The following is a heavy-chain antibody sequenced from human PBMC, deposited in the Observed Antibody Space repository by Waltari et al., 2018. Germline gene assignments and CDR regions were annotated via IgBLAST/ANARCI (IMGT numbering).Heavy chain of an antibody. CDR2: IFPRDSDT. CDR3: ARELIWPGELGPFDL. Sequence: EVQLVQSGTQVKKPGESLRISCKASGYSFSSYWIGWVRQMPGKGMEGMGIIFPRDSDTRYTPSSQGRVTISADKSTGTAYLQFSSLTASDTAMYFCARELIWPGELGPFDLWGQGTFVSVSS. CDR1: GYSFSSYW. D-gene: IGHD1-26*01. V-gene: IGHV5-51*01. J-gene: IGHJ3*01.